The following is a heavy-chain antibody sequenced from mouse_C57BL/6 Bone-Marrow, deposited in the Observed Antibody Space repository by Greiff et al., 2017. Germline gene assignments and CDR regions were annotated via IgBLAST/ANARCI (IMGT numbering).Heavy chain of an antibody. CDR3: ANFPQYCGSSSFAY. CDR1: GYTFTSYW. V-gene: IGHV1-55*01. D-gene: IGHD1-1*01. J-gene: IGHJ3*01. CDR2: IYPGSGST. Sequence: VQLQQPGAELVKPGASVKMSCKASGYTFTSYWITWVKQRPGQGLEWIGDIYPGSGSTNYNEKFKSKATLTVDTSSSTAYMQLSSLTSEDSAVYYCANFPQYCGSSSFAYWGQGTLVTVSA.